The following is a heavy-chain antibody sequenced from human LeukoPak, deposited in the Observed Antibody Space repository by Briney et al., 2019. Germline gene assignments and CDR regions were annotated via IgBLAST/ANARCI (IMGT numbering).Heavy chain of an antibody. D-gene: IGHD3-10*01. CDR2: ISGSGGST. J-gene: IGHJ4*02. CDR3: AKRRVTMVRGVIDY. V-gene: IGHV3-23*01. Sequence: GGSLRLSCAASGFIFSNNWMSWVRQAPGKGLEWVSAISGSGGSTYYADSVKGRFTISRDNSKNTLYLQMNSLRAEDTAVYYCAKRRVTMVRGVIDYWGQGTLVTVSS. CDR1: GFIFSNNW.